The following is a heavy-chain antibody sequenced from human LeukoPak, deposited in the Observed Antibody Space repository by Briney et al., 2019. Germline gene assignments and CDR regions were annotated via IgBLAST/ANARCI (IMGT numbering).Heavy chain of an antibody. Sequence: PGGSLRLSCAASGFTFSDYYMSWIRQAPGKGLEWVSYISSSSSYTNYADSVKGRFTISRDNAKNSLYLQMNSLRAEDTAVYYCARGDYYGSGSYYKFDYWGQGTLVTVSS. J-gene: IGHJ4*02. CDR3: ARGDYYGSGSYYKFDY. CDR1: GFTFSDYY. CDR2: ISSSSSYT. D-gene: IGHD3-10*01. V-gene: IGHV3-11*06.